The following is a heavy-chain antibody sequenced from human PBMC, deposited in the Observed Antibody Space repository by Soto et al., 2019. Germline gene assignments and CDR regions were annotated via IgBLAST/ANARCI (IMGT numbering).Heavy chain of an antibody. Sequence: EVQLVESGGGLVQPGGSLRLSCAASGFTFSSYAMHWVRQAPGKGLEYVSAISSNGGSTYYANSVKGRFTISRDNSKNKLYLQMGSLRAEDMAVYYCARASRTYYDFWSGYPLFMDVWGKGTTVTVSS. CDR3: ARASRTYYDFWSGYPLFMDV. CDR2: ISSNGGST. CDR1: GFTFSSYA. J-gene: IGHJ6*03. V-gene: IGHV3-64*01. D-gene: IGHD3-3*01.